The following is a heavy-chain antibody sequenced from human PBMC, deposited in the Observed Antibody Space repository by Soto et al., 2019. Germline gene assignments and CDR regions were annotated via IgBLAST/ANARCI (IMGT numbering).Heavy chain of an antibody. CDR2: MFYSGST. Sequence: PSETLSLTCTVSGGSVNSDSHYWSWIRQPPGKGLDWIGHMFYSGSTNYNPSLKSRVTISGDTSKNQFSLKLSSVTAADTAVYSCAGLVRSLHFEYWGQGTPVT. CDR1: GGSVNSDSHY. V-gene: IGHV4-61*01. J-gene: IGHJ4*02. D-gene: IGHD6-19*01. CDR3: AGLVRSLHFEY.